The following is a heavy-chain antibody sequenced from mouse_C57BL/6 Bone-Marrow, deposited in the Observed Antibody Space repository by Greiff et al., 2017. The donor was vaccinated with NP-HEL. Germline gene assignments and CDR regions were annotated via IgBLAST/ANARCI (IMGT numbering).Heavy chain of an antibody. CDR2: ISYDGSN. CDR1: GYSITSGYY. CDR3: ARELRGVDY. J-gene: IGHJ2*01. D-gene: IGHD2-4*01. V-gene: IGHV3-6*01. Sequence: VQLQQSGPGLVKPSQSLSLTCSVTGYSITSGYYWNWIRQFPGNKLEWMGYISYDGSNNYNPSLKNRISITRDTSKNQFFLKLNSVTTEDTATYYCARELRGVDYWGQGTTLTVSS.